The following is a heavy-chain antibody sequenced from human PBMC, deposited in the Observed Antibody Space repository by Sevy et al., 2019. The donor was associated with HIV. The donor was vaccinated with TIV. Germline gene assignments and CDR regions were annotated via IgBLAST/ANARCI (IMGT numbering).Heavy chain of an antibody. V-gene: IGHV4-39*01. CDR1: GDSISRRNYY. D-gene: IGHD2-21*02. Sequence: SETLSLTCTVSGDSISRRNYYWAWIRQPPGKGLEWIGSVSYTATTFYNPSLRTRVAISVDMSKTQFSLNLNSVTTADTATYYCATAFGDYPDFWGQGMLVTVSS. CDR2: VSYTATT. J-gene: IGHJ4*02. CDR3: ATAFGDYPDF.